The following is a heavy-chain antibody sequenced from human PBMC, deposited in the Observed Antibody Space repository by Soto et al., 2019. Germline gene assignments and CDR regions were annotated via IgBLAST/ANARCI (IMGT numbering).Heavy chain of an antibody. CDR2: IYHSGST. CDR1: GGSISSINW. V-gene: IGHV4-4*02. CDR3: ARRAPPGPPNQYYYYYYGMDG. J-gene: IGHJ6*02. Sequence: SETLSLTCAFSGGSISSINWWGWVRQPPGKGLGGIGEIYHSGSTNYNPSFKSRVTISVDKSKNQFPLKLSSVPAADTAVYYCARRAPPGPPNQYYYYYYGMDGWGQGTTVTVPS.